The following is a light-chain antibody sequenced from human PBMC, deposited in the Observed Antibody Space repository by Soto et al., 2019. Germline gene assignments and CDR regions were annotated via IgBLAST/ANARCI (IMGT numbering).Light chain of an antibody. V-gene: IGKV2-30*02. Sequence: DVVMTQSPLSLPVTLGQPASISCRSSQSLVHSDGNTYLNWFQQMPGQSPRRLIYRVSNRDSGVPDSFNSRWSSTEFTPKIYRVEAEDVGVYYCMEGTYSRPFGQGTKVEIK. CDR1: QSLVHSDGNTY. J-gene: IGKJ1*01. CDR2: RVS. CDR3: MEGTYSRP.